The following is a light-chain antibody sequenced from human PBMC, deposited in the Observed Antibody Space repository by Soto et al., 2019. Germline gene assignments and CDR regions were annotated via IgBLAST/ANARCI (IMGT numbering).Light chain of an antibody. CDR1: QSISTS. V-gene: IGKV1-5*03. J-gene: IGKJ1*01. CDR2: LAS. Sequence: DIQMTQFPSPLSAFVGDRVTITCWASQSISTSLAWYQQKPGKAPKLLIYLASRLESGLPARFSGSGSATEFTLSISSLQPDDFATYYCQQYHSYSLTFGQGTNVEIK. CDR3: QQYHSYSLT.